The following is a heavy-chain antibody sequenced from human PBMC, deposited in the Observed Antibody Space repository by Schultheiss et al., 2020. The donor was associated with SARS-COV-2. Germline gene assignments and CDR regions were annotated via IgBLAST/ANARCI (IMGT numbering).Heavy chain of an antibody. Sequence: SETLSLTCTVSGGSISSYYWSWIRQPPGKGLEWIGYIYYSGSTYYNPSLKSRVTISVDTSKNQFSLKLSSVTAADTAVYYCARENSTVHDYGDYAGSFDPWGQGTLVTVSS. CDR1: GGSISSYY. V-gene: IGHV4-59*12. CDR3: ARENSTVHDYGDYAGSFDP. CDR2: IYYSGST. J-gene: IGHJ5*02. D-gene: IGHD4-17*01.